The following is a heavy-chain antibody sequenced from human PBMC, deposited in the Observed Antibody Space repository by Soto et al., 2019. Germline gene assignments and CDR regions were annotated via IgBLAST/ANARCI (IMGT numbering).Heavy chain of an antibody. CDR1: GFIFRSYA. CDR2: ISYNGGNK. CDR3: ASDLRSSSSYYGMDV. V-gene: IGHV3-30-3*01. J-gene: IGHJ6*02. D-gene: IGHD6-6*01. Sequence: QVQLVESGGGVVQSGRSLRLSCAASGFIFRSYAMHWVRQAPGKGLEWVAVISYNGGNKYYTDSVKGRFTISRDNSKNTLYVQMNNLRPEDTAVYYCASDLRSSSSYYGMDVWGQGTTVTVSS.